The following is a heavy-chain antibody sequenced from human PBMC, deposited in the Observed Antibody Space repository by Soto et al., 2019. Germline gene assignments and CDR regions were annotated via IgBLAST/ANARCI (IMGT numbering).Heavy chain of an antibody. V-gene: IGHV4-4*07. CDR3: ARGGRDGFDI. J-gene: IGHJ3*02. Sequence: QVQLQESGPGLVKPSETLSLTCTVSGGSISTYYWNWIRQSAGKGLECIGRVYISGSTNYHPSLKSRVAMSVDTSNNQFSLKVTSVTAADTAVYYCARGGRDGFDIWGQGTMVTVSS. CDR1: GGSISTYY. CDR2: VYISGST.